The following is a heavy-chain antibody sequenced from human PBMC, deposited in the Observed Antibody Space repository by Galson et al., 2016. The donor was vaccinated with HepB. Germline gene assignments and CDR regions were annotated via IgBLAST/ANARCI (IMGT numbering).Heavy chain of an antibody. J-gene: IGHJ5*02. CDR2: IKEDGSEK. CDR3: ARDKAVAGQFDP. D-gene: IGHD6-19*01. Sequence: SLRLSCAASGFTFSSYWMSWVRQAPGKGLEWVANIKEDGSEKHYVDSVKGRFTISRDNAKNSLCLQMNSLRAEDTAVYYCARDKAVAGQFDPWGQGTLVTASS. CDR1: GFTFSSYW. V-gene: IGHV3-7*01.